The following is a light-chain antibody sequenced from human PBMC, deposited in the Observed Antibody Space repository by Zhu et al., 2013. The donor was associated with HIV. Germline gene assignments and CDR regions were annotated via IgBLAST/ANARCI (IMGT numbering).Light chain of an antibody. Sequence: DIVLTQSPGTLSLSPGERATLSCRASQTVSSNFLAWYHQIPGQAPRLLIYGASDRATGIPDRFSGSGSGTDFTLTITRLQPEDSAVYYCQQYGSSPPFSFGPGTKLEIK. J-gene: IGKJ2*03. CDR2: GAS. CDR1: QTVSSNF. V-gene: IGKV3-20*01. CDR3: QQYGSSPPFS.